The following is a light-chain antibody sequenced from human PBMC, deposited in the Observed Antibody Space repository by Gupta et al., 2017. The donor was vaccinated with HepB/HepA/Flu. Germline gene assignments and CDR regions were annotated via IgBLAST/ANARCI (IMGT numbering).Light chain of an antibody. CDR2: DAS. CDR1: PSIITY. Sequence: IVSTPSPVVLFLSPVERATLSCRASPSIITYLPGYQQKPGEAPRLVIYDASNRAPDSPARFSGSGSGTELTLTITSREHEDFAINYCQQRSVRTSRTFGGGTKVEMK. CDR3: QQRSVRTSRT. V-gene: IGKV3-11*01. J-gene: IGKJ4*02.